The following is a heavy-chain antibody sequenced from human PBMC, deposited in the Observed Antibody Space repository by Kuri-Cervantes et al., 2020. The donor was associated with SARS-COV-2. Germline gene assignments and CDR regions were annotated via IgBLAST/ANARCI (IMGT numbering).Heavy chain of an antibody. CDR1: GFTFSSYS. Sequence: GEFLKISCAASGFTFSSYSMNWVRQAPGKGLEWVSSISSSSSYIYYADSVKGRFTISRDNAKNSLNLQMNSLRAEDTAVYYCAKEGYSYEYGMDVWGQGTTVTVSS. D-gene: IGHD5-18*01. CDR2: ISSSSSYI. CDR3: AKEGYSYEYGMDV. J-gene: IGHJ6*02. V-gene: IGHV3-21*04.